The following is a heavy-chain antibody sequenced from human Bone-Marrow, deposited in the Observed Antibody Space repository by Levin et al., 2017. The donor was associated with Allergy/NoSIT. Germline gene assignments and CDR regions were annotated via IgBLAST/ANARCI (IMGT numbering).Heavy chain of an antibody. J-gene: IGHJ4*02. CDR2: ISSIGGST. Sequence: GGSLRLSCAASGFTFSSYAMSWVRQAPGKGLEWVSGISSIGGSTYYADSVKGRFTISRDFSKNTLYLQMNSLRAEDTAVYYCAKDRDGFNYASPDYWGQGTLVTVSS. CDR1: GFTFSSYA. D-gene: IGHD5-24*01. V-gene: IGHV3-23*01. CDR3: AKDRDGFNYASPDY.